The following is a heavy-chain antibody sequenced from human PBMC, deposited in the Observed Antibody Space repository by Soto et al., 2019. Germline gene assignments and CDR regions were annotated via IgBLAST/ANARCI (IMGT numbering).Heavy chain of an antibody. J-gene: IGHJ4*02. CDR1: GGGTLSNDG. D-gene: IGHD2-21*02. CDR3: AREVVTETTWGSFDS. V-gene: IGHV1-69*01. Sequence: QVHLVQSGADVRKSGSSVRVSCTASGGGTLSNDGISWVRQAPGQGLEWLGRIIPFFGTPDYSQSFQGRLTITADASTGTVYKDLSSLKSDDTAVYYCAREVVTETTWGSFDSWGQGTLVTVSS. CDR2: IIPFFGTP.